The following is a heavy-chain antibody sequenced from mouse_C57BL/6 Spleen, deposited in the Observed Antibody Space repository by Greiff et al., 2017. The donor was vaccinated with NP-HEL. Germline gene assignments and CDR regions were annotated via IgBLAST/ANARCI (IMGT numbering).Heavy chain of an antibody. Sequence: EVQLQQSGPVLVKPGASVKMSCKASGYTFTDYYMNWVKQSHGKSLEWIGVINPYNGGTSYNQKFKGKATLTVDKSSSTAYMELNSLTSEDSAVYYCARNDYDGYYAMDYWGQGTSVTVSS. CDR3: ARNDYDGYYAMDY. CDR2: INPYNGGT. D-gene: IGHD2-4*01. J-gene: IGHJ4*01. CDR1: GYTFTDYY. V-gene: IGHV1-19*01.